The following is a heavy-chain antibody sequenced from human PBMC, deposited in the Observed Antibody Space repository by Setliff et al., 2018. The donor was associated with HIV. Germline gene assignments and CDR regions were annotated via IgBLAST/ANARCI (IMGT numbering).Heavy chain of an antibody. CDR2: MNSKGES. CDR3: ARHRQISDWFDP. CDR1: GGSIRVDNYF. D-gene: IGHD3-10*01. V-gene: IGHV4-39*01. J-gene: IGHJ5*02. Sequence: SETLSLTCTVSGGSIRVDNYFWGWIRQPPGKGLEWIGIMNSKGESFYNASFTNGVLISIDTSKNRFSLTMTSVTAADTAVYYCARHRQISDWFDPWGQGILVTVTS.